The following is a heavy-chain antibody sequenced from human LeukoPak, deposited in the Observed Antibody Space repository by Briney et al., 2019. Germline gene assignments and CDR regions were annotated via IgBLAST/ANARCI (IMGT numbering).Heavy chain of an antibody. V-gene: IGHV3-11*01. CDR2: ISSSGSTI. D-gene: IGHD2-15*01. Sequence: GGSLRLSCAASGFTFSDYYMSWIRQAPGKGLEWVSYISSSGSTIYYADSVKSRFTISRDNAKNSLYLQMNSLRAEDTAVYYCARGCSGGSCYSSYYYYYMDVWGKGTTVTVSS. CDR1: GFTFSDYY. CDR3: ARGCSGGSCYSSYYYYYMDV. J-gene: IGHJ6*03.